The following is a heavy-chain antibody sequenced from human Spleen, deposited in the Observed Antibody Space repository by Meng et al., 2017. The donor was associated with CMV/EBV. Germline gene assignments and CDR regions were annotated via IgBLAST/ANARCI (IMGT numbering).Heavy chain of an antibody. J-gene: IGHJ6*02. D-gene: IGHD3-3*01. V-gene: IGHV1-2*02. Sequence: ASVKVSCKASEYTFTGYYIHWVRQAPGQGLEWMGWINPNSGGTNYAQKFQGRVTMTRDTSISTAYMELSRLRSDDTAVYYCARDISGYDFWSGPTSGMDVWGQGTTVTVSS. CDR2: INPNSGGT. CDR1: EYTFTGYY. CDR3: ARDISGYDFWSGPTSGMDV.